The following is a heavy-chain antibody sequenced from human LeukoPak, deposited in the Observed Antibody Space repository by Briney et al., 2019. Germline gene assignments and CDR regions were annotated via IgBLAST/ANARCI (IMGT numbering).Heavy chain of an antibody. CDR1: GGSISSYY. D-gene: IGHD5-18*01. CDR3: ARAEYSYGTKSGIAFDI. CDR2: TYYSGST. Sequence: SETLSLTCTVSGGSISSYYWSWIRQPPGKGLEWIGYTYYSGSTKYNPSLKSRVTISVDTSKNQFSLKLSSVTAADTAVYYCARAEYSYGTKSGIAFDIWGQGTMVTVSS. J-gene: IGHJ3*02. V-gene: IGHV4-59*01.